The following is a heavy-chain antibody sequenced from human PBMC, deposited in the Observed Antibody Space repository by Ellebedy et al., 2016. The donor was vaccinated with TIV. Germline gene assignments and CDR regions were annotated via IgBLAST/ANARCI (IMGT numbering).Heavy chain of an antibody. CDR2: IWYDGSNK. D-gene: IGHD2-2*01. J-gene: IGHJ3*02. Sequence: GESLKISCAASGFTFSNYGMHWVRQAPGKGLEWVAVIWYDGSNKYYADSVKGRFTISRDNSKNTLYLQMNSLRAEDTAVYYCARDHIVVVPAANAFEIWGQGTMVTVSS. CDR3: ARDHIVVVPAANAFEI. CDR1: GFTFSNYG. V-gene: IGHV3-30*19.